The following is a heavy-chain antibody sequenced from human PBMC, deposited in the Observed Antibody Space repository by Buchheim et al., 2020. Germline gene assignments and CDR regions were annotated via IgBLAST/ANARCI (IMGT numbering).Heavy chain of an antibody. V-gene: IGHV3-30*18. J-gene: IGHJ1*01. CDR1: GFTFSSYG. Sequence: QVQLVESGGGVVQPGRSLGLSCAASGFTFSSYGMHWVRQAPGKGLEWVAVISYDGSNKYYADSVKGRFTISRDNSKNTLYLQMNSLRAEDTAVYYCAKDHVDYGGVEYFQHWGQGTL. CDR2: ISYDGSNK. D-gene: IGHD4-23*01. CDR3: AKDHVDYGGVEYFQH.